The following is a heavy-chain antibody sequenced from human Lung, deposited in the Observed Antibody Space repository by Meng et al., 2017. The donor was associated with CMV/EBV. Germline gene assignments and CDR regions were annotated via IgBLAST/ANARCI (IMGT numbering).Heavy chain of an antibody. J-gene: IGHJ1*01. CDR3: LRRSGGSV. Sequence: VLLRESGPALVKPSETLSLPCAVFVASITNHNWLAWVRQPPGKGLEWIGEIPHRGSSAYNPSLKSRVSMSIDKSKNQFSLKLTSVTAADTAVYHCLRRSGGSVWGQGTLVTVSS. D-gene: IGHD3-10*01. CDR2: IPHRGSS. CDR1: VASITNHNW. V-gene: IGHV4-4*02.